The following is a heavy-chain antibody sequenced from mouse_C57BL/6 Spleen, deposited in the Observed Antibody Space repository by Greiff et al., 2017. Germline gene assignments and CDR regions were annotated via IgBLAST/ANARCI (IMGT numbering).Heavy chain of an antibody. CDR2: IYPGDGDT. V-gene: IGHV1-82*01. CDR1: GYAFSSSW. D-gene: IGHD1-1*01. CDR3: ARSGSNYLFAY. J-gene: IGHJ3*01. Sequence: QVQLQQSGPELVKPGASVKLSCKASGYAFSSSWMNWVKQRPGKGLEWIGRIYPGDGDTNYNGKFKGKATLTADKSSSTAYMQLSSLTSEDSAVYFCARSGSNYLFAYWGQGTLVTVSA.